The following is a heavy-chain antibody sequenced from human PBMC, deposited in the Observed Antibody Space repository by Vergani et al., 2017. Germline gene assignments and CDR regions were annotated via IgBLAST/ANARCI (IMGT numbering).Heavy chain of an antibody. D-gene: IGHD2-15*01. CDR1: GGSISSSNW. CDR2: IYHSGST. V-gene: IGHV4-4*02. J-gene: IGHJ5*02. Sequence: QVQLQESGPGLVKPSGTLSLTCAVSGGSISSSNWWSWVRQPPGKGLEWIGEIYHSGSTNYNPSLKSRVTISVDKSKNQFSLKLSSVTAADTAVYYCGRDGYCSGGSCNRYWFDPWGQGTLVTVSS. CDR3: GRDGYCSGGSCNRYWFDP.